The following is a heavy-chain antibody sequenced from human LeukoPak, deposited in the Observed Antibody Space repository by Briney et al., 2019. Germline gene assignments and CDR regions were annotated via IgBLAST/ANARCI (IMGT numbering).Heavy chain of an antibody. J-gene: IGHJ4*02. Sequence: GASVTVSCKASGGTFSSYAISWVRQAPGQGLEWMGGIIPIFGTANYAQKFQGRVTITTDESTSTAYMELSSLRSEDTAVYYCVVGTGTTIPDYWGQGTLVTVSS. D-gene: IGHD1-7*01. CDR2: IIPIFGTA. CDR3: VVGTGTTIPDY. V-gene: IGHV1-69*05. CDR1: GGTFSSYA.